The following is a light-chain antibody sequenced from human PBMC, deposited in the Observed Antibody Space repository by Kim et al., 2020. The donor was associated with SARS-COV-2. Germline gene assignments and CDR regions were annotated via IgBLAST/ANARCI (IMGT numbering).Light chain of an antibody. CDR1: SSNIGTNF. Sequence: ELTQPPSASGTPGQRVTISCSGRSSNIGTNFVYWYHQLPGMAPKLLIYRNNERPSGVPDRFSGSKSDTSASLAISGLRSEDEADYHCAAWDDSLSGPVFGGGTQLTVL. V-gene: IGLV1-47*01. CDR3: AAWDDSLSGPV. CDR2: RNN. J-gene: IGLJ2*01.